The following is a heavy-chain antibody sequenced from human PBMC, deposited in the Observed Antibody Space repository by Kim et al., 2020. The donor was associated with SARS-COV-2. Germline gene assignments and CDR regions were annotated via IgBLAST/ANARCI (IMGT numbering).Heavy chain of an antibody. Sequence: GGSLRLSCAASGFTFSSYAMHWVRQAPGKGLEWVAVISYDGSNKYYADSVKGRFTISRDNSKNTLYLQMNSLRAEDTAVYYCARLNYYDSSGYHDGGVFDYWGQGTLVTVSS. D-gene: IGHD3-22*01. J-gene: IGHJ4*02. V-gene: IGHV3-30*04. CDR1: GFTFSSYA. CDR3: ARLNYYDSSGYHDGGVFDY. CDR2: ISYDGSNK.